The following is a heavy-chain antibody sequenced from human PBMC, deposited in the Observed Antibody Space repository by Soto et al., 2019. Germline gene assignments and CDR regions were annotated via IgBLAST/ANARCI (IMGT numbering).Heavy chain of an antibody. D-gene: IGHD2-15*01. CDR3: ANVPGYCSGGSCPYYYYGMDV. CDR2: ISGSGGST. Sequence: EVQLLESGGGLVQPGGSLRLSCAASGFTFSSYAMSWVRQAPGKGLEWVSAISGSGGSTYYADSVKGRFTISRDNSKNTLYLQMNSLRAEDTAVYYCANVPGYCSGGSCPYYYYGMDVWGQGTTVTVSS. V-gene: IGHV3-23*01. CDR1: GFTFSSYA. J-gene: IGHJ6*02.